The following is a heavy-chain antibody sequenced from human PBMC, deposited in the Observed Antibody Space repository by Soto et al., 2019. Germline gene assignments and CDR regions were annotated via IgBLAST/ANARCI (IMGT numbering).Heavy chain of an antibody. Sequence: EVQLVESGGGLVQPGRSLRLSCAASGFTFDDYAMHWVRQAPGQGLEWVSGISWNSGSIGYADSVKGRFTSSRDNAKNSLNLQMNRLRAEDTALYYCAKGHLYYYYYMDVWGKGTTVTVSS. J-gene: IGHJ6*03. CDR2: ISWNSGSI. V-gene: IGHV3-9*01. CDR1: GFTFDDYA. CDR3: AKGHLYYYYYMDV.